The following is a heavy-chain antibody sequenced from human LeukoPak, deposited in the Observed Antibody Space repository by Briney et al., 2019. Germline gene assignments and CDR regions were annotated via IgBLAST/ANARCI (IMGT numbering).Heavy chain of an antibody. J-gene: IGHJ3*02. Sequence: ASVKVSCKASGYTFTGYYMHWVRQAPGQGLEWMGWINPNSGGTNYAQKFQGRVTITRNTSISTAYMELSSLRSEDTAVYYCARALGYYDSSGYSVAFDIWGQGTMVTVSS. V-gene: IGHV1-2*02. CDR3: ARALGYYDSSGYSVAFDI. CDR1: GYTFTGYY. CDR2: INPNSGGT. D-gene: IGHD3-22*01.